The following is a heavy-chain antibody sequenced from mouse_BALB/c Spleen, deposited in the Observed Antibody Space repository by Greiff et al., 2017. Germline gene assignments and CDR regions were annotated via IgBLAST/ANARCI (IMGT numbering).Heavy chain of an antibody. CDR1: GFTFTDYY. D-gene: IGHD2-14*01. CDR3: ARDIEYDGPWFAY. Sequence: EVQLVESGGGLVQPGGSLRLSCATSGFTFTDYYMSWVRQPPGKALEWLGFIRNKANGYTTEYSASVKGRFTISRDNSQSILYLQMNTLRAEDSATYYCARDIEYDGPWFAYWGQGTLVTVSA. CDR2: IRNKANGYTT. V-gene: IGHV7-3*02. J-gene: IGHJ3*01.